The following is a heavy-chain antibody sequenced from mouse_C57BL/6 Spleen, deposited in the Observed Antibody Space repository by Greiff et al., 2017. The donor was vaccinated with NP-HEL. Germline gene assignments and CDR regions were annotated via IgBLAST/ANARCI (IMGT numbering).Heavy chain of an antibody. Sequence: HLNQSLPELVKPGASVKISCKASGYTFTDYYMNWVKQSHGKSLEWIGDIPHNNGGTSNNQKFKGKATLTVDKSSSTAYMELRSLTSEDSAVYYGARGDYGSSYDAMDYWGQGTSVTVSS. J-gene: IGHJ4*01. V-gene: IGHV1-26*01. D-gene: IGHD1-1*01. CDR3: ARGDYGSSYDAMDY. CDR2: IPHNNGGT. CDR1: GYTFTDYY.